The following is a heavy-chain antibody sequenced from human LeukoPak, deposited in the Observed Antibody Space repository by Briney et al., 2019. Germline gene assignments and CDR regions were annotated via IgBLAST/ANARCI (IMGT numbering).Heavy chain of an antibody. V-gene: IGHV4-59*01. J-gene: IGHJ4*02. CDR3: ARGGHYYASGSYLAY. CDR1: GGSISSDN. CDR2: IYHSGST. Sequence: SETLSLTCTVSGGSISSDNWSWIRQPPGKGLEYIGCIYHSGSTNYNPSLNSRVTISIDTSKNHFSLKLNSVTAADTAVYFCARGGHYYASGSYLAYWGQGTLVTVS. D-gene: IGHD3-10*01.